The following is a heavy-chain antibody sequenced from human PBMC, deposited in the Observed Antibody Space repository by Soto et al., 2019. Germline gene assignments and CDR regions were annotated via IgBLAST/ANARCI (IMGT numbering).Heavy chain of an antibody. D-gene: IGHD3-10*01. J-gene: IGHJ5*02. V-gene: IGHV1-3*01. CDR1: GYTFTSYT. CDR3: ARDTTMVLGVISWFDP. Sequence: ASVKVSCKASGYTFTSYTMHWVRQAPGQRLEWMGWINAGNGNTKYSQKFQGRVTITRDTSASTAYMELSSLRSEDTAVYYCARDTTMVLGVISWFDPWGQGTLVTVSS. CDR2: INAGNGNT.